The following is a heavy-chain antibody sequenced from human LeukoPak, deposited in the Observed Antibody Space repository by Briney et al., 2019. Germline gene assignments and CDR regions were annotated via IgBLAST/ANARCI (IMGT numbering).Heavy chain of an antibody. Sequence: GGSLRLSCAASRFTFSNYAMHWVRKAPGMGLEWVAVISYDGVNQYYADSVKGRFTISRDNSKNTLYLQMNSLRAEDTALYYCARAAPSIIAVAEIPDYWGQGTLVAVSS. CDR2: ISYDGVNQ. CDR1: RFTFSNYA. V-gene: IGHV3-30*04. J-gene: IGHJ4*02. D-gene: IGHD6-19*01. CDR3: ARAAPSIIAVAEIPDY.